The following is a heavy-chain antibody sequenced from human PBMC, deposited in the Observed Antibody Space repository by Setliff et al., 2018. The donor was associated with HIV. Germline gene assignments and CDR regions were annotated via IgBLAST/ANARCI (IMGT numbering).Heavy chain of an antibody. Sequence: PSETLSLTCTVSGGSFSSATYSWIWIRQPAGKGLEYIGLIYTSGNTRYNPSLKSRVTISVDTSKNQFSLKLSSVTAADTAVYYCARDTLDYYGMDVWGQGTTVTVSS. J-gene: IGHJ6*02. CDR1: GGSFSSATYS. CDR3: ARDTLDYYGMDV. V-gene: IGHV4-61*02. CDR2: IYTSGNT.